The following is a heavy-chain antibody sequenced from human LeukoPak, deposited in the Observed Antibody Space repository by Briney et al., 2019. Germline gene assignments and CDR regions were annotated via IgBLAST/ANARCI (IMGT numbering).Heavy chain of an antibody. Sequence: PSETLSLTCAVYGGSFSGYYWSWIRQPPGKGLEWIGEINHSGSTNYNPSLKSRVTISVDTSKNQFSLKLSSVTAADTAVYYCARDLGLGYCSGGSCYRAGWFDPWGQGTLVTVSS. J-gene: IGHJ5*02. CDR2: INHSGST. V-gene: IGHV4-34*01. D-gene: IGHD2-15*01. CDR3: ARDLGLGYCSGGSCYRAGWFDP. CDR1: GGSFSGYY.